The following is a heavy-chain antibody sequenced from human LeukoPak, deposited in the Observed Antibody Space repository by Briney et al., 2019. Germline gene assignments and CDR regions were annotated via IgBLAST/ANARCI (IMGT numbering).Heavy chain of an antibody. V-gene: IGHV3-33*01. D-gene: IGHD4-17*01. CDR2: IWYDGSNK. Sequence: GGSLRLSCAASGFTFSGYGMHWVRQAPGKGLEWVAVIWYDGSNKYYADSVKGRFTISRDNSKNTLYLQMNSLGAEDTAVYYCARDRFVGDRFDYWGQGTLVTVSS. J-gene: IGHJ4*02. CDR3: ARDRFVGDRFDY. CDR1: GFTFSGYG.